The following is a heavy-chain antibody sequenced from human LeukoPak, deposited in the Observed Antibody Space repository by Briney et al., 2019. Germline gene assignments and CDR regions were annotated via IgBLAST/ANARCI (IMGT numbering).Heavy chain of an antibody. CDR1: GFTFSSYW. D-gene: IGHD4-11*01. J-gene: IGHJ4*01. V-gene: IGHV3-74*01. CDR2: INTDGRTT. CDR3: VRSAFLTTEFYFDY. Sequence: GGSLRLSCVSSGFTFSSYWMHWVRQAPGKGLVWVSRINTDGRTTTYADFVKGRFTISRDNAKNTLYLQMNSLRAEDTAVCYCVRSAFLTTEFYFDYWGQEPWSPSPQ.